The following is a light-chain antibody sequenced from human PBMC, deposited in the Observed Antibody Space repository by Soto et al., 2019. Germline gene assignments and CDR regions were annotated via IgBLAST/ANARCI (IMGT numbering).Light chain of an antibody. V-gene: IGKV3-15*01. CDR2: GAS. J-gene: IGKJ1*01. Sequence: IVMTQSPATLSVSPGERATLSCRASQSVSSNLAWYQQKPGQAPRLLIYGASTRATGIPVRFSGSGSGTEFTLTISSLQSEDFAVYYCQQYNNWPRTFGQGNKV. CDR1: QSVSSN. CDR3: QQYNNWPRT.